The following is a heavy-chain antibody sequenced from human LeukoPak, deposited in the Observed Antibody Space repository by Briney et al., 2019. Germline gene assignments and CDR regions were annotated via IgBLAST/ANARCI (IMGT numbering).Heavy chain of an antibody. V-gene: IGHV3-74*01. Sequence: GGSLRLSCAASAFTFSSYWMHWVRQAPGKGLVWVSRINTDGRSTTYADSVKGRFIISRDNAKNTLYLRMNSLSAEDTAVYYCARGNDFHMDVWGQGTTVTVTS. CDR1: AFTFSSYW. CDR3: ARGNDFHMDV. CDR2: INTDGRST. J-gene: IGHJ6*02. D-gene: IGHD1-1*01.